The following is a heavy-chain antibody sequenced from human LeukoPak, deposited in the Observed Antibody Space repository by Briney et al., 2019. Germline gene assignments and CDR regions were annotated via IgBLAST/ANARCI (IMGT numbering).Heavy chain of an antibody. Sequence: PSQTLSLTCTVSGGSISSGDYYWSWIRQPPGKGLEWIVYIYYSGITYYNPSLKSRFTISVDTSKNQFSLKLSSVTAADTAVYYCARVDSSSWYRDYWGQGTLVTVSS. CDR1: GGSISSGDYY. CDR2: IYYSGIT. CDR3: ARVDSSSWYRDY. D-gene: IGHD6-13*01. J-gene: IGHJ4*02. V-gene: IGHV4-30-4*01.